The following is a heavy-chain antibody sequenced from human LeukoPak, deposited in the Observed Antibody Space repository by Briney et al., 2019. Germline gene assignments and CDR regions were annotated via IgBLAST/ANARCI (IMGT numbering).Heavy chain of an antibody. CDR3: ARGPNSNWSGLDF. D-gene: IGHD6-6*01. V-gene: IGHV3-74*01. J-gene: IGHJ4*02. CDR2: ISPTGSTT. CDR1: GFSFSGHW. Sequence: GGSLRLSGIASGFSFSGHWMHWARQLPGKGLVWVSRISPTGSTTSYADSVKGRFTVSRDNAKNTLYLQVNNLRAEDTAVYYCARGPNSNWSGLDFWGQGTLLTVSS.